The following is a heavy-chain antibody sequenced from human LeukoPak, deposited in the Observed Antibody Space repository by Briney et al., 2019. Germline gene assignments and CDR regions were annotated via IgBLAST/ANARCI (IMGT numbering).Heavy chain of an antibody. Sequence: GGSLRLSCAVSGFTFSTYSMNWVRQAPGKGLEWVAVISYDGSNKYYADSVKGRFTISRDNSKNTLYLQMNSLRAEDTAVYYCAKDHYDSSGAPPFFDYWGQGTLVTVSS. CDR1: GFTFSTYS. J-gene: IGHJ4*02. D-gene: IGHD3-22*01. CDR3: AKDHYDSSGAPPFFDY. V-gene: IGHV3-30*18. CDR2: ISYDGSNK.